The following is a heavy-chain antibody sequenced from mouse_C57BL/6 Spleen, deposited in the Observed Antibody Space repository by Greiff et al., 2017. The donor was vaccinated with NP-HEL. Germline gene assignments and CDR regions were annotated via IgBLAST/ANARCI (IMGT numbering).Heavy chain of an antibody. J-gene: IGHJ3*01. CDR2: INPYNGGT. V-gene: IGHV1-19*01. CDR3: ARKGNYGSSYGFAY. D-gene: IGHD1-1*01. CDR1: GYTFTDYY. Sequence: EVQLQQSGPVLVKPGASVKMSCKASGYTFTDYYMNWVKQSHGKSLEWIGVINPYNGGTSYNQKFKGKATLTVDKSSSTAYMELNSLTSEDSAVYYCARKGNYGSSYGFAYWGQGTLVTVSA.